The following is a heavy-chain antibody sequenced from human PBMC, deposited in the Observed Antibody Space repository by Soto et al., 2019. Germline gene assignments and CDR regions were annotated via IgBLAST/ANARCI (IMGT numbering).Heavy chain of an antibody. CDR2: ISAYNGNT. CDR1: GYTFTSYG. D-gene: IGHD1-1*01. CDR3: ATSREPHLQTLGMDV. J-gene: IGHJ6*02. V-gene: IGHV1-18*01. Sequence: QVQLVQSGAEVKKPGASVKVSCKASGYTFTSYGISWVRQAPGQGLEWMGWISAYNGNTNYAQKLQGRVNMTTDTSTSTAYMELRSLRSDDTAVYYCATSREPHLQTLGMDVWGQGTTVTVSS.